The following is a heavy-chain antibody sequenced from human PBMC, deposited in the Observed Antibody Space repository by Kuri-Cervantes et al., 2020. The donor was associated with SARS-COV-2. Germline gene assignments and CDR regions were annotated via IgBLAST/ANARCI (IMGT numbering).Heavy chain of an antibody. J-gene: IGHJ4*02. CDR2: ISYDGSNK. Sequence: LSLTCAASGFTFSSYSMNWVRQAPGKGLEWVAVISYDGSNKYYADSVKGRFTISRDNSKNTLYLQMNSLRAEDTAVYYCASEPDYWGQGTLVTVSS. V-gene: IGHV3-30*03. CDR1: GFTFSSYS. CDR3: ASEPDY.